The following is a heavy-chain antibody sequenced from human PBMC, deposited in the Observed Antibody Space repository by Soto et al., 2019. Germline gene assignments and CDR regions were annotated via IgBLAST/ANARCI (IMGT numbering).Heavy chain of an antibody. D-gene: IGHD3-3*01. CDR1: GYTFTSYA. J-gene: IGHJ3*02. V-gene: IGHV1-2*04. Sequence: ASVKVSCKASGYTFTSYAMHWVRQAPGQRLEWMGWINPNSGGTNYAQKFQGWVTMTRDTSISTAYMELSRLRSDDTAVYYCARDSYDFWSGYFDAFDIWGQGTMVTVSS. CDR2: INPNSGGT. CDR3: ARDSYDFWSGYFDAFDI.